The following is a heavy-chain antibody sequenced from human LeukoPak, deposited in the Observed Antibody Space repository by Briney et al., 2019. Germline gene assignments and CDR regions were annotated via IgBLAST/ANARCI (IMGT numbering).Heavy chain of an antibody. D-gene: IGHD1-26*01. V-gene: IGHV3-23*01. CDR1: GFTFTSYA. CDR2: ISGSGGSA. J-gene: IGHJ4*02. CDR3: AKAHGGSYHSGID. Sequence: GGSLRLSCAASGFTFTSYAMNWVRQAPGKGLEWVSGISGSGGSAYYADSVKGRFSISRDNSKNTLYLQLNSLRVEDTAEYYCAKAHGGSYHSGIDWGQGTLVIVSS.